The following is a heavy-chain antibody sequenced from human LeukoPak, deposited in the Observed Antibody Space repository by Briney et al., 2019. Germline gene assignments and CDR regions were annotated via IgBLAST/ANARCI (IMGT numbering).Heavy chain of an antibody. J-gene: IGHJ4*02. CDR1: GFTFTGYY. CDR2: IIPNSGGT. CDR3: ARDHGSGSYNYFDY. Sequence: ASVKVSCKTSGFTFTGYYIHWVRQAPGQGLEWMGWIIPNSGGTNYAQKFQGRVTMTRDTSISTAYMELSRLRSDDPAVYYCARDHGSGSYNYFDYWGQGTLVTVSS. V-gene: IGHV1-2*02. D-gene: IGHD3-10*01.